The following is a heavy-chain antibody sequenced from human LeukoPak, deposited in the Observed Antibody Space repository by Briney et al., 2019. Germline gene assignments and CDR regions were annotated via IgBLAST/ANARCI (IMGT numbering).Heavy chain of an antibody. D-gene: IGHD2-15*01. V-gene: IGHV5-51*01. CDR2: IYHGDSNT. CDR3: TRSRGYCSDGTCYDFDY. J-gene: IGHJ4*02. CDR1: GYHFSNYW. Sequence: GESLKISCKGSGYHFSNYWIGWVRQMPGKGLDWMGIIYHGDSNTRHSPSFQGQVTISADKSITTAYLQWSSLKSSDSAMYYCTRSRGYCSDGTCYDFDYWGQGTLVTVSS.